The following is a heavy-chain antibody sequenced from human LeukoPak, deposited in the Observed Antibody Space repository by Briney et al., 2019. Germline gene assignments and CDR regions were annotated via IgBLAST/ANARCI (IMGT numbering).Heavy chain of an antibody. J-gene: IGHJ5*02. D-gene: IGHD6-19*01. CDR1: GGSISSSNW. CDR2: IYHSGST. CDR3: ARGGTTVAGTFWFDP. V-gene: IGHV4-4*02. Sequence: PSGTLSLTCAVSGGSISSSNWWSWVRQPPGKGLEWIGEIYHSGSTNYNSSLKSRVTISVDKSKSQFSLKLSSVTAADTAMYYCARGGTTVAGTFWFDPWGQGTLVTVSS.